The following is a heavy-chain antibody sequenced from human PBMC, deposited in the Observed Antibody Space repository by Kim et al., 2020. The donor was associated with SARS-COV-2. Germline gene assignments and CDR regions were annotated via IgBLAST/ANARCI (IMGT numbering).Heavy chain of an antibody. CDR2: IYYSGSP. CDR3: ARGAPQQQLVLFGEVECGYYFDY. D-gene: IGHD6-13*01. V-gene: IGHV4-31*03. CDR1: GGSISIGGYY. J-gene: IGHJ4*02. Sequence: SETLSLTCTVSGGSISIGGYYWGWIRQHPGEGLEWIGYIYYSGSPYYNPSLKSRVTISVDTSKNQFSLKLSSVTAADTAVYYCARGAPQQQLVLFGEVECGYYFDYWGQGTLVTVSS.